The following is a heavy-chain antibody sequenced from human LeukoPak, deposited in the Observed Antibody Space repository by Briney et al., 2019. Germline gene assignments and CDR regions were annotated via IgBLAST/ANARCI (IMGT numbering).Heavy chain of an antibody. J-gene: IGHJ4*02. Sequence: ASVKVSCKPSGYTFTGYYMHWVRQAPGQGLEWMGWINPNSGDTNYAQKFQGRVTMTRDTSIRTAYMELSTLRSDATAVYYCARPGLNWLHPYSFDSWGQGTLVTVSS. V-gene: IGHV1-2*02. CDR1: GYTFTGYY. D-gene: IGHD5-24*01. CDR3: ARPGLNWLHPYSFDS. CDR2: INPNSGDT.